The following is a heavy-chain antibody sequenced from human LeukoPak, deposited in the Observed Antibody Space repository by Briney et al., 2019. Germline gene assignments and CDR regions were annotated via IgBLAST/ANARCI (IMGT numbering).Heavy chain of an antibody. J-gene: IGHJ4*02. D-gene: IGHD2-15*01. CDR3: ARPYCSGGSCYSGHFDY. CDR1: GFTFSSYG. Sequence: PGGSLRLSCAASGFTFSSYGIHWVRQAPGKGLEWVAFILYDGSNKFYADSVKGRFTISKDNSKNTLHLQMNSLRAEDTAVYYCARPYCSGGSCYSGHFDYWGQGTLVTVSS. V-gene: IGHV3-30*02. CDR2: ILYDGSNK.